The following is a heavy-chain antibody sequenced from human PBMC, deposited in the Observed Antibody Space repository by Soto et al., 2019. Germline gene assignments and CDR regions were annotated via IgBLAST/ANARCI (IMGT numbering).Heavy chain of an antibody. V-gene: IGHV3-13*01. D-gene: IGHD2-15*01. J-gene: IGHJ5*02. Sequence: GGSLGLSCAAYGFSFSSYDMQWVRQATGKGLEWVSAIGTAGDTYYPGSVKGRFTISRENAKNSLYLQMNSLRAGDTAVYYCARRTGYCSGGSCHNWFDPWGQGT. CDR3: ARRTGYCSGGSCHNWFDP. CDR2: IGTAGDT. CDR1: GFSFSSYD.